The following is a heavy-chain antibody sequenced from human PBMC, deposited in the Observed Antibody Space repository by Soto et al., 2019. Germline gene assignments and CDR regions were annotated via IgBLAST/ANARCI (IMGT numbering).Heavy chain of an antibody. V-gene: IGHV3-74*01. CDR3: ARDGDYGDPIYPYYYMDI. CDR2: INSDGSST. J-gene: IGHJ6*03. Sequence: PGGSLRLSCAASGFTFSSYWMHWVRQAPGKGLVWVSRINSDGSSTSYADSVKGRFTISRDNAKNTLYLQMNSLRAEDTAVYYCARDGDYGDPIYPYYYMDIWGKGTTVTVS. CDR1: GFTFSSYW. D-gene: IGHD4-17*01.